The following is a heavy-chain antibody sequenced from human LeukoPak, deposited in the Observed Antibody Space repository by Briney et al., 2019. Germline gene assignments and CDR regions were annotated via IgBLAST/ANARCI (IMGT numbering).Heavy chain of an antibody. D-gene: IGHD3-10*01. CDR1: GFTFSSYG. CDR2: IRYDGSNK. V-gene: IGHV3-30*02. CDR3: AKDLRADFMYGSGSLDY. J-gene: IGHJ4*02. Sequence: GGSLRLSCAASGFTFSSYGMHWVRQAPGKGLEWVAFIRYDGSNKYYADSVKGRLTISRDNSKNTLYLQMNSLGVEDTAVYYCAKDLRADFMYGSGSLDYWGQGSLVTVSS.